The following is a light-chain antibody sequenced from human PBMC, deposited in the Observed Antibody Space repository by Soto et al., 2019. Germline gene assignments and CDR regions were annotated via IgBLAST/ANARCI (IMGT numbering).Light chain of an antibody. CDR3: QQLNSYPLYT. Sequence: DIQLTQSPSFLSASVGDRVTITCRASQGISSYLAWYHQKPGKAPKLLIYAASTLQSGVPSRFSGSGSGTEFTLTISSLQPEDFATYYCQQLNSYPLYTFGQGPKLEI. J-gene: IGKJ2*01. V-gene: IGKV1-9*01. CDR1: QGISSY. CDR2: AAS.